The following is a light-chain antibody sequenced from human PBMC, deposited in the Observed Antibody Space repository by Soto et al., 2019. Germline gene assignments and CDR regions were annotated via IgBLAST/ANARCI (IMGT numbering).Light chain of an antibody. CDR2: GAS. CDR3: QQYGSSGT. J-gene: IGKJ1*01. V-gene: IGKV3-20*01. Sequence: EIVLSQSPSTVSLSHGERATLSCRASQSVSNNYLAWYQQKPGQAPRLLIYGASNRATGIPDRFSGSGSGTDFTLTISRLEPEDFAVYYCQQYGSSGTFGQGTKVDIK. CDR1: QSVSNNY.